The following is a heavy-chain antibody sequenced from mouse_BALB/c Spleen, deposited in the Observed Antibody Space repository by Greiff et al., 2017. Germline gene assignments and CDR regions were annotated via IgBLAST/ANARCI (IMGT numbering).Heavy chain of an antibody. D-gene: IGHD1-1*01. CDR2: ISSGGST. Sequence: EVQRVESGGGLVKPGGSLKLSCAASGFTFSSYAMSWVRQTPEKRLEWVASISSGGSTYYPDSVKGRFTISRDNARNILYLQMSSLRSEDTAMYYCAREGYYYGSSYDYWGQGTTLTVSS. V-gene: IGHV5-6-5*01. CDR1: GFTFSSYA. CDR3: AREGYYYGSSYDY. J-gene: IGHJ2*01.